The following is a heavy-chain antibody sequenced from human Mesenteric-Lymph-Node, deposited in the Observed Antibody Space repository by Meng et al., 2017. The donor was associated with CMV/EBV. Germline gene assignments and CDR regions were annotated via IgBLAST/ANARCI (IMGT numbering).Heavy chain of an antibody. D-gene: IGHD1-26*01. V-gene: IGHV4-39*01. Sequence: SETLSLTCTVSDGSISSSSYYWGWIRQPPGKGLEWIGSIYYSGSTYYNPSLKSRVTISVDTSKNQFSLKLSSVTAADTAVYYCARLPVGATEGLYYYYGMDVWGQGTTVTVSS. CDR3: ARLPVGATEGLYYYYGMDV. CDR1: DGSISSSSYY. CDR2: IYYSGST. J-gene: IGHJ6*02.